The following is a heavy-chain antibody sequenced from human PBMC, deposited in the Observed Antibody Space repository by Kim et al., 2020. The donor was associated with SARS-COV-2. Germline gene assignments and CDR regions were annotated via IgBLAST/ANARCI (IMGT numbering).Heavy chain of an antibody. V-gene: IGHV3-9*01. Sequence: YADSVKGRFTISRDNARNTLDLQMNSLRTEDTALYYCAKDMASGSSEDYWGQGTLVTVSS. J-gene: IGHJ4*02. D-gene: IGHD3-10*01. CDR3: AKDMASGSSEDY.